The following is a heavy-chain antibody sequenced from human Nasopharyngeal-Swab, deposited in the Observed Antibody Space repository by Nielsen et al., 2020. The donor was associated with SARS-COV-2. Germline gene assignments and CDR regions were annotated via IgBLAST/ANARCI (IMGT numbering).Heavy chain of an antibody. D-gene: IGHD1-26*01. CDR3: ATPWELSAY. Sequence: WIRQPPGKGLEWIGSIYYSRSTYYNPSLKSRVTISVDTSKNQFSLKLSSVTAADTAVYYCATPWELSAYWGQGTLVTVSS. CDR2: IYYSRST. J-gene: IGHJ4*02. V-gene: IGHV4-39*01.